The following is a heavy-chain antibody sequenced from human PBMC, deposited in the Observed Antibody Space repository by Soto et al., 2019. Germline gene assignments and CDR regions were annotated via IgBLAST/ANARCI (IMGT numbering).Heavy chain of an antibody. CDR3: EVTTGF. CDR1: GYTFTDYD. D-gene: IGHD2-21*02. CDR2: VSPGNANA. J-gene: IGHJ4*02. Sequence: QVQVVQSRAEVKKPGASVKVSCKTSGYTFTDYDINWVRQATGQGLEWMGWVSPGNANAGYAPQCQGRVTMTRDTSISTVYMELNSLTSEDTAVYVCEVTTGFWGQGTKITVSS. V-gene: IGHV1-8*01.